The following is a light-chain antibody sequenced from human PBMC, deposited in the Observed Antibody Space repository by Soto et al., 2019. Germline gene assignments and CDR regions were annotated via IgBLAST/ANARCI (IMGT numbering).Light chain of an antibody. V-gene: IGLV2-23*02. J-gene: IGLJ1*01. CDR3: CSYAGSSYV. CDR1: SSDVGSYNL. CDR2: EVN. Sequence: QSALTQPASVSGSPGQSITISCTGTSSDVGSYNLVSWYQQHPGEAPRLMIYEVNKRPSGVSNLFTGSNSGNTASLTISGLQAEDEADYYCCSYAGSSYVFGTGTKLTVL.